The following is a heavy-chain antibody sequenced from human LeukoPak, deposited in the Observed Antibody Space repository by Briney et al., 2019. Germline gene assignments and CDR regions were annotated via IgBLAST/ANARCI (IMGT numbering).Heavy chain of an antibody. CDR2: IYSSGST. CDR3: AKSGGYGLIDY. J-gene: IGHJ4*02. V-gene: IGHV4-39*01. CDR1: SSYS. Sequence: SSYSMQWVRQPPGKGLEWIGSIYSSGSTYYNASLQSRVTISIETSKNQISLRLNSVTAADTAMYYCAKSGGYGLIDYWGQGTLVTVSS. D-gene: IGHD1-26*01.